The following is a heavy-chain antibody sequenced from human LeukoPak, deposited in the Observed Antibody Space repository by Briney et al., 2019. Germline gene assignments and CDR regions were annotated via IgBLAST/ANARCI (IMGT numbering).Heavy chain of an antibody. D-gene: IGHD3-22*01. CDR2: IYTSGST. J-gene: IGHJ4*02. CDR1: GGSISRYY. Sequence: SETLSLTCTVSGGSISRYYWSWIRQPAGKGLEWIGRIYTSGSTNYNPSLKSRVTMSVDTSKNQFSLKLSSVTAADTAVYYCARGFDYDSSGYYFDYWGQGTLVTVSS. V-gene: IGHV4-4*07. CDR3: ARGFDYDSSGYYFDY.